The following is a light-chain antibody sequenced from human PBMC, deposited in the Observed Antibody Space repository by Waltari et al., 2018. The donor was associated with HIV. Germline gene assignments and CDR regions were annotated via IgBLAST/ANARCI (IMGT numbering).Light chain of an antibody. CDR2: STS. V-gene: IGKV3-15*01. Sequence: EIVIPQSPATLPVPPGEEAPPSSRASQSVRSSVAWYQQRPGQAPRLLIYSTSIRATGIPARFSGSGSETEFTLTISNLQSEDFAVYYCQQHSNWPLSITFGQGTRLQIK. CDR1: QSVRSS. J-gene: IGKJ5*01. CDR3: QQHSNWPLSIT.